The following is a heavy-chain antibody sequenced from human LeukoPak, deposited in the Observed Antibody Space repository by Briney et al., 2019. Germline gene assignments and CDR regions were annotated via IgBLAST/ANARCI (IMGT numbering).Heavy chain of an antibody. D-gene: IGHD6-19*01. CDR1: GFPVSSNF. V-gene: IGHV3-53*01. CDR2: MFSGGST. Sequence: PGGSLRLSCAVSGFPVSSNFMSWVRQAPGKGLQSVSIMFSGGSTDYADSVRGRFSISRDSSQDTVSLQMNSLRVEDTAIYYCARGDSSGWPLDKWGQGTLVTVSS. J-gene: IGHJ4*02. CDR3: ARGDSSGWPLDK.